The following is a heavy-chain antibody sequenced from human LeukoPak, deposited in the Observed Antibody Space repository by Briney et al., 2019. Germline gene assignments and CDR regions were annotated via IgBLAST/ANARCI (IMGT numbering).Heavy chain of an antibody. D-gene: IGHD3-10*01. Sequence: ASVKVSCKAPGGTFSSYAISWVRQAPGQGLEWMGGIIPIFGTANYAQKFQGRVPITADESTSTAYMELSSLRSEDTAVYYCARGPVTTDRGYYYGMDVWGQGTTVTVSS. CDR3: ARGPVTTDRGYYYGMDV. CDR1: GGTFSSYA. V-gene: IGHV1-69*13. CDR2: IIPIFGTA. J-gene: IGHJ6*02.